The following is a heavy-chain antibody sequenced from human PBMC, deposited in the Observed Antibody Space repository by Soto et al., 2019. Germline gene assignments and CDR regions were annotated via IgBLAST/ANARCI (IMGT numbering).Heavy chain of an antibody. Sequence: ASVKVSCKASGGTFSSYAISWVRQAPGQGLEWMGGIIPIFGTANYAQKFQGRVTITADESTSTAYMELSSLRSEDTAVYYSATPSGPPYDYVWGRYRKRDLDSWRKEPRVSASS. CDR3: ATPSGPPYDYVWGRYRKRDLDS. D-gene: IGHD3-16*02. CDR2: IIPIFGTA. V-gene: IGHV1-69*13. J-gene: IGHJ6*04. CDR1: GGTFSSYA.